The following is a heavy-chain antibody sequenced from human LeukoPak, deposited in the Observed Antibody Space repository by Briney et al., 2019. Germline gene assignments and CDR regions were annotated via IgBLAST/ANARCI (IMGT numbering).Heavy chain of an antibody. CDR2: IYYSGST. V-gene: IGHV4-59*01. Sequence: SETLSLTCTVSGRSISGSYWSWIRQPPGKGLEWIGYIYYSGSTNYNPSLKSRVTISVDTSKNQFSLKLSSVTAADTAVYYCARDGVNWILDYWGQGTLVTVSS. CDR3: ARDGVNWILDY. CDR1: GRSISGSY. J-gene: IGHJ4*02. D-gene: IGHD2-2*03.